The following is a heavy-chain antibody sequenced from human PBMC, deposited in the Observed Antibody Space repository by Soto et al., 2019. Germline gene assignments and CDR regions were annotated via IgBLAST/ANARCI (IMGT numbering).Heavy chain of an antibody. J-gene: IGHJ4*02. V-gene: IGHV3-23*01. CDR3: AKDALAYYDCWS. D-gene: IGHD3-3*01. Sequence: PGGCLRLSCAAAGISFSSYAMSWVRHAPRKALQRLSPSSNSGRSTKYAYSVKGRFTISRDNPKNTLYLQMNSLRPEDTAIYYCAKDALAYYDCWSWRQRTRVTVSS. CDR1: GISFSSYA. CDR2: SSNSGRST.